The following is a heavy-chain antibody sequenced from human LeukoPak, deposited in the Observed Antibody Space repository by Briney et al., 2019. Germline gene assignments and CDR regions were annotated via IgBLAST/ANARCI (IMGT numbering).Heavy chain of an antibody. CDR3: ARTSTFGVGIDAFDI. CDR2: IYHSGSI. Sequence: PSETLSLTCAVSGGSISSGGYSWSWIRQPPGKGLEWIGNIYHSGSIYYNPSLKSRVTISVDRSKNQFSLKLSSVTAADTAVYYCARTSTFGVGIDAFDIWGQGTMVTVSS. J-gene: IGHJ3*02. D-gene: IGHD3-3*01. V-gene: IGHV4-30-2*01. CDR1: GGSISSGGYS.